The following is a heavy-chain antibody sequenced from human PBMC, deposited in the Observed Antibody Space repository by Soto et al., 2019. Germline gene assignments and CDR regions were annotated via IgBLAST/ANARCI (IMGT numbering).Heavy chain of an antibody. CDR2: ISNSGGT. D-gene: IGHD3-22*01. CDR1: GDSISSGAYY. V-gene: IGHV4-31*03. J-gene: IGHJ5*02. Sequence: QVQLQESGPGLVKPSQTLSLTCTVSGDSISSGAYYWSWIRQHPGKGLEWIGYISNSGGTYYNPSLKSRLTISLDTSENQFSLKLASVTAADTAIYYCARARQYYDCEFDPWGQGTLVTVSS. CDR3: ARARQYYDCEFDP.